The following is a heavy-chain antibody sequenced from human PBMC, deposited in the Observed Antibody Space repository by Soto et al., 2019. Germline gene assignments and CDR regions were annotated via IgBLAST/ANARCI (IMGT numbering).Heavy chain of an antibody. CDR1: GGSLSGYY. Sequence: PSETLSLTCAVYGGSLSGYYWSWIRQPPGKGLEWIGEINHSGSTNYNPSLKSRVTISVDTSKNQFSLELSSVTAADTAVYYCARVYRIFGVVIIPGFVDYWGQGTLVTVSS. V-gene: IGHV4-34*01. CDR2: INHSGST. J-gene: IGHJ4*02. D-gene: IGHD3-3*02. CDR3: ARVYRIFGVVIIPGFVDY.